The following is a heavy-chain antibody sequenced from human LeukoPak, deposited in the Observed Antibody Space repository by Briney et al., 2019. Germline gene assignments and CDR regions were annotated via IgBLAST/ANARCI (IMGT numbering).Heavy chain of an antibody. CDR1: GGSISSGSYY. D-gene: IGHD5-18*01. J-gene: IGHJ6*03. CDR2: IYTSGST. V-gene: IGHV4-61*02. Sequence: PSQTLSLTCTVSGGSISSGSYYWSWIRQPAGKGLEWIGRIYTSGSTNYNPSLKSRVTISEDTSKNQFSLKLSSVTAADTAVYYCASARYSYGSYYYYYMDVWGKGTTVTVSS. CDR3: ASARYSYGSYYYYYMDV.